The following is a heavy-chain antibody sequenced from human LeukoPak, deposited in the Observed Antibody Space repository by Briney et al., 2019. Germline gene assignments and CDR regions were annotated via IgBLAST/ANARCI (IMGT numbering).Heavy chain of an antibody. D-gene: IGHD4-17*01. CDR3: TSTYTVTFHYYYYMDV. Sequence: GGSLRLSCAASGFTFSGSAMHWVRQASGKGLEWVGRIRSKANSYATAYAASVKGRFTISRDDSKNTAYLQMNSLKTEDTAVYYCTSTYTVTFHYYYYMDVWGKGTTVTISS. V-gene: IGHV3-73*01. CDR2: IRSKANSYAT. J-gene: IGHJ6*03. CDR1: GFTFSGSA.